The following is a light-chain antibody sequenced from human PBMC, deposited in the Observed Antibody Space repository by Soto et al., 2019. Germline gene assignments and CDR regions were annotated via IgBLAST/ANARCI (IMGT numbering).Light chain of an antibody. Sequence: DIQLTQSASSLSASVGDRDTITCRARKGIGNYLPWYQQNPGRVLKLLVYAASKLHSGGPSRFSGNGSGTYFALTISGLQPEDFATYYRQQFNSATITFRQGTLQHIK. CDR2: AAS. CDR3: QQFNSATIT. CDR1: KGIGNY. J-gene: IGKJ5*01. V-gene: IGKV1-27*01.